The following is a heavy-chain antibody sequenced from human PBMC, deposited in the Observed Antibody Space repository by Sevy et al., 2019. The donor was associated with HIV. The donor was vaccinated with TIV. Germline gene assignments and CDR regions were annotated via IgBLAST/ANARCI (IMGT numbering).Heavy chain of an antibody. J-gene: IGHJ4*02. Sequence: GGSLRLSCAASGFTFSNAWMSWVRQAPGKGLEWVGRIKSKTDGGTTDYAAPVKGRFTISRDDSKNTLYLQMNSLKTEDTAMYYCTSHRVDTAMVNPDYWGQGTLVTVSS. CDR2: IKSKTDGGTT. CDR1: GFTFSNAW. V-gene: IGHV3-15*01. CDR3: TSHRVDTAMVNPDY. D-gene: IGHD5-18*01.